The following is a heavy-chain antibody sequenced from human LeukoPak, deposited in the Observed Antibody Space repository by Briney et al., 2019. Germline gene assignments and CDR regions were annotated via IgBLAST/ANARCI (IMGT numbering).Heavy chain of an antibody. CDR1: GFNLNNYW. Sequence: GGSLRLSCAGSGFNLNNYWMHWVRQTPGRGLVWVSRIDSDGSVTNYADSVEGRFTISRDNAKNTLYLQMNSLRVEDTAVYYCTRVLAGRSGLMDVWGQGTTVTVSS. D-gene: IGHD2-8*02. V-gene: IGHV3-74*01. CDR2: IDSDGSVT. J-gene: IGHJ6*02. CDR3: TRVLAGRSGLMDV.